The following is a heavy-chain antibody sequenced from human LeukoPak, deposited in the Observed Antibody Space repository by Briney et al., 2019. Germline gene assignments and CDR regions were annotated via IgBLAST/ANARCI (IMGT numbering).Heavy chain of an antibody. Sequence: SGGSLRLSCAASGFTFSSHAMSWVRQAPGKGLEWVSSISRSGATTYYADSVKGRFTIIRDTSKNTLSLQMNSLRAGDTAVYYCAKDLGYSTGWYAFDYWGQGTLVTVSS. J-gene: IGHJ4*02. CDR2: ISRSGATT. V-gene: IGHV3-23*01. CDR1: GFTFSSHA. D-gene: IGHD6-19*01. CDR3: AKDLGYSTGWYAFDY.